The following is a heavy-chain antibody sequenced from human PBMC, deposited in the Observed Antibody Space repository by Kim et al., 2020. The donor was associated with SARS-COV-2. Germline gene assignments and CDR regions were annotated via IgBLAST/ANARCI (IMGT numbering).Heavy chain of an antibody. CDR2: ISSTSRTI. J-gene: IGHJ6*04. CDR3: ARDFEISGSGSIGF. V-gene: IGHV3-48*02. D-gene: IGHD5-12*01. Sequence: GGSLRLSCAASGFTFSSYTMNWVRQAPGKGLEWLSYISSTSRTIYYADSVKGRFTISRDNARNALYLQMNSLRDEDTAVYYCARDFEISGSGSIGFWGKGTTVTVSS. CDR1: GFTFSSYT.